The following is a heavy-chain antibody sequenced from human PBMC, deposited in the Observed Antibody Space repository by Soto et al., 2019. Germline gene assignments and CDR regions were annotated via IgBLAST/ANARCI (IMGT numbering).Heavy chain of an antibody. CDR2: MNTNSGNT. V-gene: IGHV1-8*01. CDR3: ARDHRFNWNDEGWFDP. J-gene: IGHJ5*02. Sequence: QVQLVQSGAEVKKPGASVRVSCKASGYTFRDYDINWVRQATGQGLEWIGWMNTNSGNTGYAQKFQGRVTMTRDTSINTAYMELSNLDSEDTAVYYCARDHRFNWNDEGWFDPWGQGTLVTVSS. D-gene: IGHD1-20*01. CDR1: GYTFRDYD.